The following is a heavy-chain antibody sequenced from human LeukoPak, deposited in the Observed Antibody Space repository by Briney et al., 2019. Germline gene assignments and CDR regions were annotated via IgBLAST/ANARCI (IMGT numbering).Heavy chain of an antibody. Sequence: GGSLRLSCAASGFTFSSYGMHWVRQAPGKGLEWVAFIRYDGSNKYYADSVKGRFAISRDDSKNTLYLQMNSLRAEDTAVYYCAKGTYDSSGSYWGQGTLVTVSS. CDR3: AKGTYDSSGSY. D-gene: IGHD3-22*01. CDR2: IRYDGSNK. CDR1: GFTFSSYG. J-gene: IGHJ4*02. V-gene: IGHV3-30*02.